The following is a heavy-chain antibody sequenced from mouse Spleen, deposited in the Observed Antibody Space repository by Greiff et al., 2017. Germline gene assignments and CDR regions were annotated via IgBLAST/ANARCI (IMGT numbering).Heavy chain of an antibody. CDR1: GFTFSDYG. D-gene: IGHD2-1*01. J-gene: IGHJ2*01. Sequence: EVMLVESGGGLVKPGGSLKLSCAASGFTFSDYGMHWVRQAPEKGLEWVAYISSGSSTIYYADTVKGRFTISRDNAKNTLFLQMTSLRSEDTAMYYCARIYGNFFDYWGQGTTLTVSS. V-gene: IGHV5-17*01. CDR3: ARIYGNFFDY. CDR2: ISSGSSTI.